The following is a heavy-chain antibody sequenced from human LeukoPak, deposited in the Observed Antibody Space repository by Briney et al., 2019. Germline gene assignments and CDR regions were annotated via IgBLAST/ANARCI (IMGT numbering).Heavy chain of an antibody. J-gene: IGHJ6*03. Sequence: ASVKISCKASGYTFTSYDINWVRQATGQGLEWMGWMNPNSGNTGYAQKFQGRVTMTRNTSISTAYMELSSLRSEDTAVYYCAREGSVPAAIYDYYYMDVWGKGTTVTVSS. CDR3: AREGSVPAAIYDYYYMDV. V-gene: IGHV1-8*01. CDR1: GYTFTSYD. CDR2: MNPNSGNT. D-gene: IGHD2-2*01.